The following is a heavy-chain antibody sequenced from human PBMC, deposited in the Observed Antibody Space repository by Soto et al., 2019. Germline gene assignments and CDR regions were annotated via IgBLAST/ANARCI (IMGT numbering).Heavy chain of an antibody. J-gene: IGHJ4*02. D-gene: IGHD3-10*02. Sequence: EVQLLESGGGLVQPGGSLRLSCAASGFTFSTYSMAWVRQAPGKGLAWVSGLSGGGANTFYADSVKGRFTISVDNSKNTVYLQMNSLRVEDTAVYYCALCDGYGDEWGQGTLVTFSS. CDR2: LSGGGANT. CDR3: ALCDGYGDE. V-gene: IGHV3-23*01. CDR1: GFTFSTYS.